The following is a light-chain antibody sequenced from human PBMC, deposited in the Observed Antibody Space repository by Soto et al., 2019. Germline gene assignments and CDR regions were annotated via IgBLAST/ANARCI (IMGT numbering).Light chain of an antibody. CDR3: QVYGDSSPT. Sequence: EIVLTQSPGTLSLSPGERATLSCRASQTISNSYSAWYQQKPGQAPRLLIYGASTRATGIPERFSGSGSGTDFTLTISRLEPGDFAMYYCQVYGDSSPTFGQGTKVEIK. J-gene: IGKJ1*01. V-gene: IGKV3-20*01. CDR2: GAS. CDR1: QTISNSY.